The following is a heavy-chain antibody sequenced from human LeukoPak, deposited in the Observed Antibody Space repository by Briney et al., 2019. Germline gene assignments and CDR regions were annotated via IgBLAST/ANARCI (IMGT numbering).Heavy chain of an antibody. CDR3: AKGSSAVRPYYFDY. CDR1: GFTVSSNY. Sequence: GGSLRLSCAASGFTVSSNYMSWVRQAPGKGLEWVSVIYSGGSTYYADYVKGRFTISRDNSKNTLYLQMNSLRTEDTAAYYCAKGSSAVRPYYFDYWGQGTQVTVSS. V-gene: IGHV3-53*01. CDR2: IYSGGST. J-gene: IGHJ4*02. D-gene: IGHD6-6*01.